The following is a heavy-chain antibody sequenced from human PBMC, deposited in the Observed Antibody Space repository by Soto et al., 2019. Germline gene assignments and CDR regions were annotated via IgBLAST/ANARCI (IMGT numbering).Heavy chain of an antibody. Sequence: ASVKVSCKASGYTFTGHYIHWVRQAPQQGPEWMGEIGPESGATRYAQKFRGRVTMTMDTSITTVYMELRDLSPDDTAVYYCGRGRSGQIVVFYWGQGTPVTVSS. CDR3: GRGRSGQIVVFY. V-gene: IGHV1-2*02. D-gene: IGHD1-26*01. CDR2: IGPESGAT. CDR1: GYTFTGHY. J-gene: IGHJ4*02.